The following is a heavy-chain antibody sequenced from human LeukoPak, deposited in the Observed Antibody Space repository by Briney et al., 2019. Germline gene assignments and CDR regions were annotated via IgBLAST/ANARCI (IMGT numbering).Heavy chain of an antibody. D-gene: IGHD2/OR15-2a*01. Sequence: PSETLSLTCAVYGGSFSGYYWSWIRQPPGEGLEWIGEINHSGSTNYNPSLKSRVTISVDTSKNQFSLKLSSVTAADTAVYYCARGRTLPTWGQRTLVTVSS. CDR1: GGSFSGYY. CDR3: ARGRTLPT. V-gene: IGHV4-34*01. CDR2: INHSGST. J-gene: IGHJ5*01.